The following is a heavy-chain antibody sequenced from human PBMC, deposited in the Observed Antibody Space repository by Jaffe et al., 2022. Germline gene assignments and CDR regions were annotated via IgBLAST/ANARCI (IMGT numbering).Heavy chain of an antibody. CDR3: ARRTISRGAFDI. CDR1: GYSISSGYY. Sequence: QVQLQESGPGLVKPSETLSLTCAVSGYSISSGYYWGWIRQPPGKGLEWIGSIYHSGSTYYNPSLKSRVTISVDTSKNQFSLKLSSVTAADTAVYYCARRTISRGAFDIWGQGTMVTVSS. J-gene: IGHJ3*02. V-gene: IGHV4-38-2*01. D-gene: IGHD3-10*01. CDR2: IYHSGST.